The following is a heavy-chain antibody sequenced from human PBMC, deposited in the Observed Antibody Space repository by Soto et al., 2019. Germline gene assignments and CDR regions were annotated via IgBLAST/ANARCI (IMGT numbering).Heavy chain of an antibody. J-gene: IGHJ6*02. Sequence: GGSLRLSCAASGFTFSSYAMHWVRQAPGKGLEWVAVISYDGSNKYYADSVKGRFTISRDTSKNKLYLQMNSLRAEDTAVYYCAKDGDYDFWSGYYTDNYYYYGMDVWGQGTTVTVSS. CDR1: GFTFSSYA. V-gene: IGHV3-30*04. CDR2: ISYDGSNK. D-gene: IGHD3-3*01. CDR3: AKDGDYDFWSGYYTDNYYYYGMDV.